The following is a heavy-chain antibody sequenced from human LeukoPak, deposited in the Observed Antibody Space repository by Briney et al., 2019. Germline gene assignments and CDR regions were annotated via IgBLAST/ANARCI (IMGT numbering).Heavy chain of an antibody. D-gene: IGHD4-11*01. CDR2: VDHSGST. CDR3: ARGKLQHWFDS. Sequence: SETLSLTCAVYAGSFSGFYWSWIRQPPGKGLEWIGEVDHSGSTNYNPSLKRRVTISVDTSKNQFSLKLSSVTAADTAVYYCARGKLQHWFDSWGQGTLVTVSS. V-gene: IGHV4-34*01. CDR1: AGSFSGFY. J-gene: IGHJ5*01.